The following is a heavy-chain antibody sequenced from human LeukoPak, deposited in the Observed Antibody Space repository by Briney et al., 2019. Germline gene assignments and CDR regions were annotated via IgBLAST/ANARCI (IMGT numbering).Heavy chain of an antibody. J-gene: IGHJ4*02. Sequence: PGGSLRLSCAASGFTFSNHAMSWVRQAPGKGLEWVSGINGSGGRTYYADSVEGRFTISRDSFKNAVSLQMSSLRAEDTAVYYCASVTMVRGPHFDYWGQGTLVTVSS. CDR2: INGSGGRT. V-gene: IGHV3-23*01. CDR1: GFTFSNHA. CDR3: ASVTMVRGPHFDY. D-gene: IGHD3-10*01.